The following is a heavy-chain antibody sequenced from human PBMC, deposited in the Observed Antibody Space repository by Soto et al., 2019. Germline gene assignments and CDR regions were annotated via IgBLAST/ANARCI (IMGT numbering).Heavy chain of an antibody. D-gene: IGHD4-4*01. V-gene: IGHV1-58*01. CDR1: GFTFTSSA. Sequence: QMQLVQSGPEVKKPGTSVKVSCKASGFTFTSSAVQWVRQARGQRHEWIGWIVVGSGNTNYAQKFQERVTTTRDMSTSTAYMELSSLRSEDTAVYYCAAAYRVTTKVENDYWGQGTLVTVSS. CDR2: IVVGSGNT. J-gene: IGHJ4*02. CDR3: AAAYRVTTKVENDY.